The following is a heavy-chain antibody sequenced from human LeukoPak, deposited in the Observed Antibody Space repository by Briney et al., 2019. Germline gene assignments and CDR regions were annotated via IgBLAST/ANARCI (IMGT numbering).Heavy chain of an antibody. CDR2: INPTHGGT. J-gene: IGHJ4*02. CDR1: GYTFTGYY. Sequence: ASVKVSCKASGYTFTGYYIHWVRQAPGQGLEWMGWINPTHGGTNYAQKFQGWVTITRDTSISTAYMELSRLKSDDTAVYYCARDRHSGNYYLDYWGQGTLVTVSS. V-gene: IGHV1-2*04. CDR3: ARDRHSGNYYLDY. D-gene: IGHD1-26*01.